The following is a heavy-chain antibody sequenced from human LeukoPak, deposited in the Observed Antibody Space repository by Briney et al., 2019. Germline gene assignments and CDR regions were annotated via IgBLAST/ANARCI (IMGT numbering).Heavy chain of an antibody. D-gene: IGHD5-12*01. CDR1: GFTFSSYA. J-gene: IGHJ4*02. CDR3: ARDSGYDRAPDY. V-gene: IGHV3-23*01. Sequence: SGGSLRLSCAASGFTFSSYAMSWVRQAPGKGLEWVSAISGSGGSTYYADSVKGRFTISRDNSKNTLYLQMNSLRAEDTAVYYCARDSGYDRAPDYWGQGTLVTVSS. CDR2: ISGSGGST.